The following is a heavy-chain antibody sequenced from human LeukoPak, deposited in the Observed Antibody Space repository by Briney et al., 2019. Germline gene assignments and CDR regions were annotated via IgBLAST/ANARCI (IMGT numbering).Heavy chain of an antibody. V-gene: IGHV3-9*01. CDR1: GFTFDDYA. D-gene: IGHD6-13*01. CDR2: ISWNSGSI. J-gene: IGHJ4*02. CDR3: AKDMGQYSSSWYPFDY. Sequence: SLKLSCAASGFTFDDYAMHWVRQAPGKGLEWVSGISWNSGSIGYADSVKGRFTISRDNAKNSLYLQMNSLRAEDTALYYCAKDMGQYSSSWYPFDYWGQGTLVTVSS.